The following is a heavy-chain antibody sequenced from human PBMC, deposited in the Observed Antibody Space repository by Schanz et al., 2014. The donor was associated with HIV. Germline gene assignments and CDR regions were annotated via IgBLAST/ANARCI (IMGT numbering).Heavy chain of an antibody. Sequence: EVQLLESGGGLVQPGGSLRLTCAASGLTFSGSAMNWVRQAPGKGLEWVSSISWNSGNIGYADSVKGRFTISRDNGKDSLYLQMGTLRLEDTAVYYCARSRSGYLTPFDYWGQGTLVTVSS. V-gene: IGHV3-9*01. CDR3: ARSRSGYLTPFDY. D-gene: IGHD5-12*01. CDR2: ISWNSGNI. CDR1: GLTFSGSA. J-gene: IGHJ4*02.